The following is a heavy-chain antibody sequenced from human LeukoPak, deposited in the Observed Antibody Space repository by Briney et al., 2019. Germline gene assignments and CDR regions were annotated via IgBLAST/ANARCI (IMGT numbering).Heavy chain of an antibody. V-gene: IGHV3-33*06. CDR3: AKDIERGFDYTNSLDY. CDR2: IWSDGTEK. D-gene: IGHD4-11*01. J-gene: IGHJ4*02. CDR1: GFTFNSYG. Sequence: PGKSLRLSCAASGFTFNSYGMHWVRQAPGKGLERVAVIWSDGTEKYYADSVKGRFAISRDDSNKMVYLQMNSLRVEDTVVYYCAKDIERGFDYTNSLDYWGQGTLVTVSS.